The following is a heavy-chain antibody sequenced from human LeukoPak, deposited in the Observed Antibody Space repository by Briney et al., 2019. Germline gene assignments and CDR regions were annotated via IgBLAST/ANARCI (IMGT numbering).Heavy chain of an antibody. Sequence: GGSLRLSCSASGFTFSSYAMHWVRQAPGKGLEYVSAISSNGGNTNYADSVKGRFTISRDNAKNTLYLQMNSLRAEDTAVYYCARVENDNGDYEAFDYGGKETLVTVSS. D-gene: IGHD4-17*01. J-gene: IGHJ4*02. CDR2: ISSNGGNT. CDR3: ARVENDNGDYEAFDY. CDR1: GFTFSSYA. V-gene: IGHV3-64*04.